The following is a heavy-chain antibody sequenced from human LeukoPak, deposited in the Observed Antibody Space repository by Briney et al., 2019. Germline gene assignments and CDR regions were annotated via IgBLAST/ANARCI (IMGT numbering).Heavy chain of an antibody. J-gene: IGHJ6*03. V-gene: IGHV4-34*01. CDR3: ARGLSLAARLGNYYYMDV. CDR1: GGSFSGYY. CDR2: INHSGST. D-gene: IGHD6-6*01. Sequence: SETLSLTXAVYGGSFSGYYWSWIRQPPGKGMEWIGEINHSGSTNYNPSLKSRVTISVDTSKNQFSLKLSSVTAADTAVYYCARGLSLAARLGNYYYMDVWGKGTTVTVSS.